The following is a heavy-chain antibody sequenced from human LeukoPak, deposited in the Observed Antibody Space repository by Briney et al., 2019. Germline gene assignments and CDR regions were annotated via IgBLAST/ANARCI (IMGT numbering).Heavy chain of an antibody. CDR3: VRDGPDIVVVPAAILPLDY. CDR1: GYSISSGYY. V-gene: IGHV4-38-2*02. Sequence: PSETLSLTCTVSGYSISSGYYWGWIRQPPGKGLEWIGSIYHSGSTYYNPSLKSRVTISVDTSKNQFSLKLSSVTAADTAVYYGVRDGPDIVVVPAAILPLDYWGQGTLVTVSS. D-gene: IGHD2-2*02. CDR2: IYHSGST. J-gene: IGHJ4*02.